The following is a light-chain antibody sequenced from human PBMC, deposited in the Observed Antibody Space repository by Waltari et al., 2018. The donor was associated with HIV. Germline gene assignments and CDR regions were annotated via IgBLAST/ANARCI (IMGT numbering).Light chain of an antibody. V-gene: IGLV3-10*01. CDR2: EDI. J-gene: IGLJ3*02. CDR3: YSTESNGNHRV. CDR1: TLPKKY. Sequence: SYELTQPPSVSVSPGQTARITCSGDTLPKKYAHWYQQKSGQAPVLVINEDIKRPSGIPERFSGSSSGTMAILTISGAQVEDEADYYCYSTESNGNHRVFGGGTKLTVL.